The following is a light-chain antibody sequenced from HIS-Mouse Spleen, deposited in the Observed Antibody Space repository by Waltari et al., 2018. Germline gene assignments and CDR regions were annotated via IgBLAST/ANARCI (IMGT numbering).Light chain of an antibody. Sequence: DIVMTQSPDSLAVSLGERATINCKSSQSVLYSSNNNNYLAWYQQKPGQPPKLLIYWASTRESGVPDRFSGSWSGTDFTLTISSLQAEDVAVYYCQQYYSTPLTFGGGTKVEIK. CDR1: QSVLYSSNNNNY. V-gene: IGKV4-1*01. CDR2: WAS. J-gene: IGKJ4*01. CDR3: QQYYSTPLT.